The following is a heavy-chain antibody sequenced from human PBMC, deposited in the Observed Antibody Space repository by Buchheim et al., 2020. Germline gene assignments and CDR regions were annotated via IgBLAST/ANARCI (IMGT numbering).Heavy chain of an antibody. CDR3: ASPAALYGAH. CDR2: ISSSSSYK. D-gene: IGHD2-2*01. V-gene: IGHV3-21*01. Sequence: EVQLVESGGGLVKPGGSLRLSCAASGFTFSSYSMNWVRQAPGKGLEWVSSISSSSSYKYYADSVKGRFTISRDKAKNSLYLQMNSLRAEDTAVYYCASPAALYGAHWGQGTL. J-gene: IGHJ4*02. CDR1: GFTFSSYS.